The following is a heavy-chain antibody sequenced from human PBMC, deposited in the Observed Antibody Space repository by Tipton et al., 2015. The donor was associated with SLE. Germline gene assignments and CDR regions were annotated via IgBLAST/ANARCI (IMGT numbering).Heavy chain of an antibody. V-gene: IGHV4-31*03. J-gene: IGHJ3*01. CDR2: IYHSGHIYHSENT. D-gene: IGHD3-22*01. Sequence: TLSLTCIVSRDSTNSGNFYLSWIRQHPGKGLEWIGHIYHSGHIYHSENTYHNPSLKSRVNMSVDTSANHISLKLTSVTAADTAVYYCARSGSSGSSPEASDVCGQGTMVTVSS. CDR3: ARSGSSGSSPEASDV. CDR1: RDSTNSGNFY.